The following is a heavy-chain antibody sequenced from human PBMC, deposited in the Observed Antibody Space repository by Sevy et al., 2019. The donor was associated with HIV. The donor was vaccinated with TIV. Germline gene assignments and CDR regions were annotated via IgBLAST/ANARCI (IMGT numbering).Heavy chain of an antibody. D-gene: IGHD1-1*01. CDR1: GGSISSYF. CDR2: IYFTGNT. J-gene: IGHJ4*02. CDR3: ARDFTTRPRVLDY. V-gene: IGHV4-59*01. Sequence: ETLSLTCSVSGGSISSYFWTWVRQSPGKGLEWIGNIYFTGNTDYSPSLKSRVTLSLDTSKSQFSLTLKSVTAADTAIYFCARDFTTRPRVLDYWGQGTLVTVSS.